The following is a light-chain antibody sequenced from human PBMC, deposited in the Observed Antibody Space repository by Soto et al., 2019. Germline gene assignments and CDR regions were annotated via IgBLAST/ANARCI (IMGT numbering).Light chain of an antibody. V-gene: IGKV3-20*01. Sequence: EIVLTQSPGTLSLSPGERATLSCRASQSVSSSYLAWYQQKPGQAPRLLIYGASSRATGIPDRFSGSGSVTDFTLTISRLEPEDFSVYYWQQYVISLTFGGGTKVEIK. CDR3: QQYVISLT. CDR1: QSVSSSY. J-gene: IGKJ4*01. CDR2: GAS.